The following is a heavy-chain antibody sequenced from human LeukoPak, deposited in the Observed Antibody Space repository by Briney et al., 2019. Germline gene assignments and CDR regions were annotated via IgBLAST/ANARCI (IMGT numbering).Heavy chain of an antibody. CDR1: GGTFSSYA. CDR2: INACNGNT. CDR3: ARDPIGSRWPYYFDY. Sequence: SVKVSCKASGGTFSSYAISWVRQAPGQRLEWMGWINACNGNTKYSQKFQARVTITRDTSASTAYMELSSMRSEDTAVYYCARDPIGSRWPYYFDYWGQGTLVTVSS. J-gene: IGHJ4*02. V-gene: IGHV1-3*01. D-gene: IGHD6-13*01.